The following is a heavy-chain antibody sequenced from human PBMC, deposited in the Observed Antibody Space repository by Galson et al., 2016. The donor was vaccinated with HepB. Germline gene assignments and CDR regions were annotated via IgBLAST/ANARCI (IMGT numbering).Heavy chain of an antibody. CDR2: ISGSGGST. Sequence: SLRLSCAASGFTFSSYAMSWVRQAPGKGLEWVSAISGSGGSTYYADSVKGRFTISRDNSKNPLYLQMKSLRAEDTAVYYCAKPYDFWSGYSNYWGQGTLVTVSS. CDR3: AKPYDFWSGYSNY. V-gene: IGHV3-23*01. CDR1: GFTFSSYA. D-gene: IGHD3-3*01. J-gene: IGHJ4*02.